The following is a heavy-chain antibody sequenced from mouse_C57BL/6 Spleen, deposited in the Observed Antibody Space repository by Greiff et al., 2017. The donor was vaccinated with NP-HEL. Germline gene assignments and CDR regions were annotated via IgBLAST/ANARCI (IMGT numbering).Heavy chain of an antibody. CDR3: TRVDYDGYYWYFDV. Sequence: EVMLVESGEGLVKPGGSLKLSCAASGFTFSSYAMSWVRQTPEKRLEWVAYISSGGDYIYYADTVKGRFTISRDNARNTLYLQMSSLKSEDTAMYYCTRVDYDGYYWYFDVWGTGTTVTVSS. D-gene: IGHD2-3*01. CDR2: ISSGGDYI. J-gene: IGHJ1*03. CDR1: GFTFSSYA. V-gene: IGHV5-9-1*02.